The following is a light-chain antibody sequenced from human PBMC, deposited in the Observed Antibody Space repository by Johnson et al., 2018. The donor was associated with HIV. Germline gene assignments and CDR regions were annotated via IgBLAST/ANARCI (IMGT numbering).Light chain of an antibody. V-gene: IGLV1-51*01. CDR3: GTWDSRLSAGHV. Sequence: QSVLTQPPSVSAAPGQKVTISCSGSSSNIGNNYVSWYQQLPGTAPKLLIYDNNKRPSGIPDRFSGSTSGPSATLGIPGLQPGDEAVYYCGTWDSRLSAGHVFGTGTKVTVL. J-gene: IGLJ1*01. CDR2: DNN. CDR1: SSNIGNNY.